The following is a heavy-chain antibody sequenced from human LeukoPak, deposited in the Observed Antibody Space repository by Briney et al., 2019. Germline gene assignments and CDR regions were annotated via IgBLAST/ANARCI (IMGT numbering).Heavy chain of an antibody. V-gene: IGHV4-34*01. J-gene: IGHJ4*02. CDR2: INHSGST. CDR3: ARDIIQYYYGSGSIRRDNY. CDR1: GGSISSYY. D-gene: IGHD3-10*01. Sequence: SETLSLTCTVSGGSISSYYWSWIRQPPGKGLEWIGEINHSGSTNYNPSLKSRVTISVDTSKNQFSLKLSSVTAADTAVYYCARDIIQYYYGSGSIRRDNYWGQGTLVTVSS.